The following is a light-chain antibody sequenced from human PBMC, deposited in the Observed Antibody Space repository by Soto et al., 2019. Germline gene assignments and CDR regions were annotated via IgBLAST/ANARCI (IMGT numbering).Light chain of an antibody. V-gene: IGLV2-8*01. Sequence: QSALTQPPSASGSPGQSVTISCTGSSRDVGGYNYVSWYQQYPGKAPKLMIYEVSKRPSGVPDRFSGSKSGNTASLTVSGLRAEDEADYYCSSYAGTNNFGVFGGGTKLTVL. CDR3: SSYAGTNNFGV. CDR1: SRDVGGYNY. J-gene: IGLJ3*02. CDR2: EVS.